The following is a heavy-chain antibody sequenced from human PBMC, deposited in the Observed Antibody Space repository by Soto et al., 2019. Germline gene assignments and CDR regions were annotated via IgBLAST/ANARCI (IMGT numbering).Heavy chain of an antibody. CDR2: ISTYNGDT. D-gene: IGHD1-26*01. CDR1: GYTFTTSG. V-gene: IGHV1-18*01. J-gene: IGHJ6*02. CDR3: ATQGSWPYYYYGLDV. Sequence: QVQLVQSGPEVRKPGASVKVSCEASGYTFTTSGISWVRQVPGQGLEWMGWISTYNGDTNSAQNFQGRLLMTADTSTGTAYMELMSLKSDDTAVYYCATQGSWPYYYYGLDVWGQGTTVTVSS.